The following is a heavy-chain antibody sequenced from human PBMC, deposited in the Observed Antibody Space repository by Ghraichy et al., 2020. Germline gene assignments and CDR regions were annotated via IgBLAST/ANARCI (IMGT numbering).Heavy chain of an antibody. CDR1: GYTFTSYA. CDR2: INTNTGNP. Sequence: ASVKVSCKASGYTFTSYAMNWVRQAPGQGLEWMGWINTNTGNPTYAQGFTGRFVFSLDTSVSTAYLQISSLKAEDTAVYYCARVYYCSSTSCYTGYFDYWGQGTLVTVSS. J-gene: IGHJ4*02. D-gene: IGHD2-2*02. V-gene: IGHV7-4-1*02. CDR3: ARVYYCSSTSCYTGYFDY.